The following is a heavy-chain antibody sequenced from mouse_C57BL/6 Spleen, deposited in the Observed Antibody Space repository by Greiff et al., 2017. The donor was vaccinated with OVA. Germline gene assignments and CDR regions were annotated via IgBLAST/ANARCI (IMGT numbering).Heavy chain of an antibody. J-gene: IGHJ3*01. CDR2: IDPENGDT. V-gene: IGHV14-4*01. D-gene: IGHD1-1*01. CDR1: GFNIKDDY. Sequence: VQLQQSGAELVRPGASVKLSCTASGFNIKDDYMHWVKQRPEQGLEWIGWIDPENGDTEYASKFQGKATITADTSSNTASLQLSSLTSEDTAVYYCTTPYGSSFAYWGQGTLVTVSA. CDR3: TTPYGSSFAY.